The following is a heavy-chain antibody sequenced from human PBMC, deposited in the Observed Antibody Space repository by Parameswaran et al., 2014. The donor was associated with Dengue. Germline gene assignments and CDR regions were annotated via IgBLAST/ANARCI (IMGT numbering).Heavy chain of an antibody. V-gene: IGHV1-2*04. Sequence: WVRQAPGQGLEWMGWINPNSGGTNYAQKFQGWVTMTRDTSISTAYMELSRLRSDDTAVYYCARDGPRGDMDVWGQGTTVTVSS. J-gene: IGHJ6*02. D-gene: IGHD3-10*01. CDR2: INPNSGGT. CDR3: ARDGPRGDMDV.